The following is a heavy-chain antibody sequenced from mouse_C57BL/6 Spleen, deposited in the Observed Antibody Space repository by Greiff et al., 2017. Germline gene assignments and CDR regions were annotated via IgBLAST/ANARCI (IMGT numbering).Heavy chain of an antibody. Sequence: EVQLVESGGGLVKPRGSLKLSCAASGFTFSDYGMHWVRQAPEKGLEWVAYISSGSSTIYYADTVKGRFTISRDNAKNTLFLQMTSLRSEDTAMYYCARTIYDGHFDYWGQGTTLTVSS. CDR3: ARTIYDGHFDY. J-gene: IGHJ2*01. V-gene: IGHV5-17*01. CDR1: GFTFSDYG. CDR2: ISSGSSTI. D-gene: IGHD2-3*01.